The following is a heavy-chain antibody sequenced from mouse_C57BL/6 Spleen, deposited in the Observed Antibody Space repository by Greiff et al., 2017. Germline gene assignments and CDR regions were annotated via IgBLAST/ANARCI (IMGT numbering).Heavy chain of an antibody. J-gene: IGHJ2*01. CDR3: ARRDHYYGSYYFDY. CDR1: GYTFTSYW. Sequence: VQLQQSGAELVKPGASVKMSCKASGYTFTSYWITWVKQRPGQGLEWIGDIYPGSGSTNYNEKFKSKATLTVDTSSSTAYMQLSSLTSEDSAVYYCARRDHYYGSYYFDYWGQGTTLTVSS. D-gene: IGHD1-1*01. CDR2: IYPGSGST. V-gene: IGHV1-55*01.